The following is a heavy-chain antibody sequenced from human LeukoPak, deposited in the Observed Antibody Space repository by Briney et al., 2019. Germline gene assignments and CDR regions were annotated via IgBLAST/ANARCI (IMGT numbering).Heavy chain of an antibody. V-gene: IGHV6-1*01. CDR1: GDSVSGNTAS. CDR2: TFYRSKWFN. Sequence: SQTLSLTCAISGDSVSGNTASWNWVRQSPSRGLQWLGRTFYRSKWFNDYALSLKSRITITPDTSKNQFSLQLDSVTPEDSAVYYCVRVSRLATAGTEDYFNFWGRGTLVTVSS. D-gene: IGHD6-13*01. J-gene: IGHJ4*02. CDR3: VRVSRLATAGTEDYFNF.